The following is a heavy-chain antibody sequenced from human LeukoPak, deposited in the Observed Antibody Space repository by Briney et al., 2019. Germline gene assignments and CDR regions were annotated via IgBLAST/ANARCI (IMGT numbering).Heavy chain of an antibody. CDR1: GFTFSSYD. CDR3: AKRDGYNSGPFDY. CDR2: IQSDGSDQ. D-gene: IGHD5-24*01. V-gene: IGHV3-30*02. Sequence: GGSLRLSCAASGFTFSSYDMHWVRQAPGKGLEWVAFIQSDGSDQYYADSVKGRLSISRDNSKNTLYLQMNSLRTEDTAVYYCAKRDGYNSGPFDYWGQGTLVTVSS. J-gene: IGHJ4*02.